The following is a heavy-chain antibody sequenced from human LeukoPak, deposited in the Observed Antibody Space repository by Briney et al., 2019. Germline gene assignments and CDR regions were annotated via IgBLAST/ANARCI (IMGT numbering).Heavy chain of an antibody. CDR3: ARGSRTYYDYVWGSYRLFWFDP. Sequence: GASVKVSCKASGYTFTSYGISWVRQAPGQGLEWMGWISAYNGNTNYAQKLQRRVTMTRNTSISTAYMELSSLRSEDTAVYYCARGSRTYYDYVWGSYRLFWFDPWGQGTLVTVSS. CDR1: GYTFTSYG. CDR2: ISAYNGNT. D-gene: IGHD3-16*02. V-gene: IGHV1-18*01. J-gene: IGHJ5*02.